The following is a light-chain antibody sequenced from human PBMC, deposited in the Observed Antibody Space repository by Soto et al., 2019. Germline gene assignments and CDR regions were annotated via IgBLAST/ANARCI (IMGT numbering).Light chain of an antibody. CDR3: QQTAHSPLT. J-gene: IGKJ1*01. CDR1: QSVTNNY. CDR2: DAS. Sequence: EIVLTQSPGTLSLSPGERATLSCRASQSVTNNYVAWYQQKPGQAPRLLIHDASSRATGIPDRFSGGGSGTAFTLTISRLEPEEFAVYFCQQTAHSPLTFGQGTRVDIK. V-gene: IGKV3-20*01.